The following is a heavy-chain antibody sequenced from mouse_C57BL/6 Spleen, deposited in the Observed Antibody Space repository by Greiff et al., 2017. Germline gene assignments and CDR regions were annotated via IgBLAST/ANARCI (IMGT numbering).Heavy chain of an antibody. CDR3: ARERGRGFAY. J-gene: IGHJ3*01. CDR2: INPSSGYT. D-gene: IGHD4-1*01. V-gene: IGHV1-4*01. CDR1: GYTFTSYT. Sequence: QVQLQQSGAELARPGASVKMSCKASGYTFTSYTMHWVKQRPGPGLEWIGYINPSSGYTKYNQKFKDKATLTADKSSSTAYMQLSSLTSEDSAVYYCARERGRGFAYWGQGTLVTVSA.